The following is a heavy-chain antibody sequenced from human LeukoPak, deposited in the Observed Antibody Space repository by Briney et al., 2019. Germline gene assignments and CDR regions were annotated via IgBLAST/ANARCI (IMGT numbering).Heavy chain of an antibody. V-gene: IGHV3-48*01. D-gene: IGHD3-3*01. CDR1: GFTFSSYS. Sequence: GGSLRLSCEASGFTFSSYSMNWVRQAPGKGLEWVSYISSSSSTIYYADSVKGRFTISRDNAKNSLYLQMNSLRAEDTAVYYCARDPYYDFWSGYSPYGMDVWGQGTTVTVSS. CDR3: ARDPYYDFWSGYSPYGMDV. J-gene: IGHJ6*02. CDR2: ISSSSSTI.